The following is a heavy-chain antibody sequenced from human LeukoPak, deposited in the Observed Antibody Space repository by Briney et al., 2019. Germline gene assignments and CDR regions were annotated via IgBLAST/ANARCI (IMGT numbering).Heavy chain of an antibody. J-gene: IGHJ4*02. V-gene: IGHV3-7*01. D-gene: IGHD3-16*02. CDR3: ARDFFAFGGVIALLDY. CDR2: IQQVGREK. CDR1: GLTFRSYW. Sequence: PGGSLRLSCAASGLTFRSYWMSWVRQAPGRGLEWVANIQQVGREKSYVHSVKGRFTISRDNAKNSLYLQMNSLRAEDTAVYYCARDFFAFGGVIALLDYWGQGTLVTVSS.